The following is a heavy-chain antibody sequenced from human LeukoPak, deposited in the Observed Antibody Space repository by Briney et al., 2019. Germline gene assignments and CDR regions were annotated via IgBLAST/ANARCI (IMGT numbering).Heavy chain of an antibody. Sequence: PSETPSLTCTVSGGSISSYYWSWIRQPPGKGLEWIGYIYYSGSTNYNPSLKSRVTISVDTSKNQFSLKLSSVTAADTAVYYCARGHYGYYYGMDVWGQGTTVTVSS. J-gene: IGHJ6*02. V-gene: IGHV4-59*01. CDR3: ARGHYGYYYGMDV. CDR2: IYYSGST. CDR1: GGSISSYY. D-gene: IGHD3-10*01.